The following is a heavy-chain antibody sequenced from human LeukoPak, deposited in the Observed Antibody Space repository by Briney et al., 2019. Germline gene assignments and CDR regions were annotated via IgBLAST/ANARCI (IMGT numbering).Heavy chain of an antibody. CDR1: GFTFSSYW. J-gene: IGHJ4*02. D-gene: IGHD6-19*01. CDR2: IKQDGSEK. Sequence: GGSLRLSCAASGFTFSSYWMSWVRQAPGKGLEWVANIKQDGSEKYYVDSVKGRFTISRDNAKNSLFLQMNSLRAEDTALYYCARGASSGWSSYAYWGQGTLVTVSS. CDR3: ARGASSGWSSYAY. V-gene: IGHV3-7*03.